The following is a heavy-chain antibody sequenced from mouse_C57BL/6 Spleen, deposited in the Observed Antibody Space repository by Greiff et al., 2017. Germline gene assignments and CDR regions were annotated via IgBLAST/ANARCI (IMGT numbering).Heavy chain of an antibody. V-gene: IGHV1-55*01. CDR2: IYPGSGST. Sequence: VQLQQPGAELVKPGASVKMSCKASGYTFTSYSITWVKQRPGQGLEWIGDIYPGSGSTNYNEKFKSKATLTVDTSSSKAYMQLSSLTAEDSAVYDGGRGDDYRVGYWGQGTTLTVSS. D-gene: IGHD2-4*01. CDR3: GRGDDYRVGY. CDR1: GYTFTSYS. J-gene: IGHJ2*01.